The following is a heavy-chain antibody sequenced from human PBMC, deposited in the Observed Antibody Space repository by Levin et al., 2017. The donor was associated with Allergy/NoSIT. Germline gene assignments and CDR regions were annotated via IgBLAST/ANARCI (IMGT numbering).Heavy chain of an antibody. D-gene: IGHD3-10*01. V-gene: IGHV3-11*05. Sequence: KPGGSLRLSCLGSGFTFSEYYMSWVRQAPGKGLELVSSISGSSGDTTYADSVQGRFTISRDNAKSSLYLQMNSLRVEDTAVYYCARESAMWYGDVKYFQDWGQGTLVTVSS. CDR2: ISGSSGDT. CDR3: ARESAMWYGDVKYFQD. J-gene: IGHJ1*01. CDR1: GFTFSEYY.